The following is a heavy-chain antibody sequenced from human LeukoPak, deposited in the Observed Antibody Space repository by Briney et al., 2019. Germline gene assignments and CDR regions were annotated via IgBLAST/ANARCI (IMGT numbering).Heavy chain of an antibody. D-gene: IGHD5-12*01. CDR1: GGSFSGYH. CDR2: INNSGST. J-gene: IGHJ4*02. CDR3: ARVIGYDQLDY. Sequence: SETLSLTCGVYGGSFSGYHWSWIRQPPGKGLEWIGEINNSGSTKYNPSPKSRVTISVDTSKNQFSLTLSSVTAADTAVYYCARVIGYDQLDYWGQGTLVTVSS. V-gene: IGHV4-34*01.